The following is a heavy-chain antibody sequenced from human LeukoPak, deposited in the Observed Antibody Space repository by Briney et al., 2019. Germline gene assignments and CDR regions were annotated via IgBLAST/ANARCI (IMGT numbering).Heavy chain of an antibody. Sequence: PGGSLRLSCAASGFTFDDYAMHWVRQAPGKGLEWVSGISWNSGSIGYADSVKGRFTISRDNSKNTLYLQMNSLRAEDTAVYYCARERIWIQLWLRQYYFDYWGQGTLVTVSS. CDR3: ARERIWIQLWLRQYYFDY. J-gene: IGHJ4*02. D-gene: IGHD5-18*01. V-gene: IGHV3-9*01. CDR1: GFTFDDYA. CDR2: ISWNSGSI.